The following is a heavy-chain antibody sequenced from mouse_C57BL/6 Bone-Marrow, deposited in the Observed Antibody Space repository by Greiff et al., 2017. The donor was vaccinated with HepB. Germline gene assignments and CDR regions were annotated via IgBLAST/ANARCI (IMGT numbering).Heavy chain of an antibody. Sequence: EVHLVESGAELVRPGASVKLSCTASGFNIKDYYMHWVKQRPEQGLEWIGRIDPEDGDTEYAPKFQGKATMTADTSSNTAYLQLSSLTSEDTAVYYCPSYYYGSSRYFDVWGTGTTVTVSS. CDR2: IDPEDGDT. J-gene: IGHJ1*03. V-gene: IGHV14-1*01. CDR1: GFNIKDYY. D-gene: IGHD1-1*01. CDR3: PSYYYGSSRYFDV.